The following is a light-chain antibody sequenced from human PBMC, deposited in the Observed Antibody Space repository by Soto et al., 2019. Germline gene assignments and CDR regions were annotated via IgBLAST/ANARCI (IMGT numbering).Light chain of an antibody. CDR3: QQTNTFPLT. CDR2: AAS. V-gene: IGKV1-17*02. J-gene: IGKJ5*01. Sequence: QITQFPSSLSASVGDRFPVVSRASQRIGSYLNWYQQKPGEAPKVLIFAASSLRSGVPSRFSGSGYGTEFTLTINNLQPEDSATYYCQQTNTFPLTFGQGTRLEIK. CDR1: QRIGSY.